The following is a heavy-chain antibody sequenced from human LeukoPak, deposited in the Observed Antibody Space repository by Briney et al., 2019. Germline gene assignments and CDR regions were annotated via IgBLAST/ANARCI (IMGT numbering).Heavy chain of an antibody. CDR1: GYTFTGYY. D-gene: IGHD3-22*01. J-gene: IGHJ4*02. Sequence: ASVTVSCKASGYTFTGYYMHWVRQAPGQGLEWMGWINPNSGGTNYAQKFQGRVTMTRDTSISTAYMELSRLRSDDTAVYYCARDLGYYYDSSGYSPIDYWGQGTLVTVSS. V-gene: IGHV1-2*02. CDR2: INPNSGGT. CDR3: ARDLGYYYDSSGYSPIDY.